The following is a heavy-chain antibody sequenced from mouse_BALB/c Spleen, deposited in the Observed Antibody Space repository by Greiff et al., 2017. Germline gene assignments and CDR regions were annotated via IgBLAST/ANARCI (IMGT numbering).Heavy chain of an antibody. V-gene: IGHV1-5*01. CDR3: TRYGDAMDY. CDR1: GYTFTSYW. CDR2: IYPGNSDT. D-gene: IGHD1-1*01. J-gene: IGHJ4*01. Sequence: VQLQQSGTVLARPGASVKMSCKASGYTFTSYWMHWVKQRPGQGLEWIGAIYPGNSDTSYNQKFKGKAKLPAVTSTSTAYMELSSLTNEDSAVYYCTRYGDAMDYWGQGTAVTVSS.